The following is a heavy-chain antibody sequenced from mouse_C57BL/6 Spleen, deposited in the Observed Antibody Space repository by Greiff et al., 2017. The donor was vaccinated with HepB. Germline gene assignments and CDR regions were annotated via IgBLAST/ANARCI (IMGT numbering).Heavy chain of an antibody. Sequence: VQLKQSGPELVKPGASVKISCKASGYTFTDYYMNWVKQSHGKSLEWIGDINPNNGGTSYNQKFKGKATLTVDKSSSTAYMELRSLTSEDSAVYYCARSLITTVVADYYAMDYWGQGTSVTVSS. CDR3: ARSLITTVVADYYAMDY. CDR2: INPNNGGT. D-gene: IGHD1-1*01. V-gene: IGHV1-26*01. CDR1: GYTFTDYY. J-gene: IGHJ4*01.